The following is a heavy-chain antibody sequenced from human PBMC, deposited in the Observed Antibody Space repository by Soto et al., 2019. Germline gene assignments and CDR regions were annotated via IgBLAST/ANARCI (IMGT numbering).Heavy chain of an antibody. J-gene: IGHJ6*02. V-gene: IGHV1-69*13. CDR3: AREIVGATYGMDV. D-gene: IGHD1-26*01. Sequence: SVKVSCKASGGTFSSYAISWVRQAPGQGLEWMGGIIPIFGTANYAQKFQGRVTITADESTSTAYMELSSLRSEDTAVYYCAREIVGATYGMDVWGQGTTVTVSS. CDR2: IIPIFGTA. CDR1: GGTFSSYA.